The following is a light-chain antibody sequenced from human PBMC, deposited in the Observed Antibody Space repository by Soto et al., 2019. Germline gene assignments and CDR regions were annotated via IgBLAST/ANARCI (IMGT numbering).Light chain of an antibody. CDR3: CSYAGSSTWV. J-gene: IGLJ3*02. Sequence: QSALTQPRSVSGSPGQSLTLSCTGTSRDVGSFNSVSWYQQHPGKAPQLIIYDVTKRPSGVPDRFSSSKSGNTASLNISGLQADDESDYYCCSYAGSSTWVFGGGTKLTVL. V-gene: IGLV2-11*01. CDR2: DVT. CDR1: SRDVGSFNS.